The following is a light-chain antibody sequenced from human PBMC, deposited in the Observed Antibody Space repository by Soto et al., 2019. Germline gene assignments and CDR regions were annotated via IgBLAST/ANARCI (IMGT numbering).Light chain of an antibody. CDR3: QQRHMWPIT. Sequence: DRDTITWRASQSISSWLAWYQQKPGKAPKLLIYVASSLQSGVPSRFSGSGSGTDFTLTISSLEPEDSAVYYCQQRHMWPITFGQGTRLAVK. CDR1: QSISSW. CDR2: VAS. V-gene: IGKV1-12*01. J-gene: IGKJ5*01.